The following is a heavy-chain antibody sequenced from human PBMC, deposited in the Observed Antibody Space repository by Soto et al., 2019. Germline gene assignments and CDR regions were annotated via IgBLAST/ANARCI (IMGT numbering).Heavy chain of an antibody. Sequence: GGSLRLSCAASGFSVTGNHMTWVRQAPGKGLEWVSSLYTGGTTYYADSVQGRFTISRDSSKNTLFLQMDRLRVEDSAVYYCARDLATVGKGFDSWRPGTLVTVSS. CDR2: LYTGGTT. V-gene: IGHV3-53*01. CDR3: ARDLATVGKGFDS. J-gene: IGHJ4*02. CDR1: GFSVTGNH. D-gene: IGHD5-12*01.